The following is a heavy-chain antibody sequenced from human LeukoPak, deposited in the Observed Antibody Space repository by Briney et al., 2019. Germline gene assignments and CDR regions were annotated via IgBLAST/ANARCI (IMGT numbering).Heavy chain of an antibody. J-gene: IGHJ6*02. D-gene: IGHD5-18*01. Sequence: SETLSLTCTVSGGSISGYYWSCIPQPPGEGLERIGHIYYSGSTTYNPSLKSRVTIPVDTSKNQFSLKLSSVTAADTAVYYCARESGYSYGYGPDYYYYVMDAWGQGTTVTVSS. CDR2: IYYSGST. CDR1: GGSISGYY. CDR3: ARESGYSYGYGPDYYYYVMDA. V-gene: IGHV4-59*01.